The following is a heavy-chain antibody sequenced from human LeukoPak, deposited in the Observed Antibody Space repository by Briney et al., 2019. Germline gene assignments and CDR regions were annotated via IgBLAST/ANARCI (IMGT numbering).Heavy chain of an antibody. J-gene: IGHJ4*02. Sequence: GGSLRLSCAASGFTVSSNYMSWVRQAPGKGLEWVSVIYSGGSTYYADSVKGRFTISKDTSKNTLYLHMSSLRADDTAVYYCAKGGYDYVEVAYFDYWGQGTLVTVSS. D-gene: IGHD5-12*01. CDR2: IYSGGST. CDR3: AKGGYDYVEVAYFDY. CDR1: GFTVSSNY. V-gene: IGHV3-53*01.